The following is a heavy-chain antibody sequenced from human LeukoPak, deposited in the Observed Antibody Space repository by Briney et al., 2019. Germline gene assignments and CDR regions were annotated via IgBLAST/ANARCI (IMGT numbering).Heavy chain of an antibody. CDR1: GFTFSSYA. J-gene: IGHJ4*02. CDR3: TIPYYYGSGSYYSFGVEDY. V-gene: IGHV3-23*01. Sequence: GGSLRLSCEASGFTFSSYAMSWVRQTPGKGLEWVSGISGSGANSYYADSVKGRFTISRDDSKNTAYLQMNSLKTEDTAVYYCTIPYYYGSGSYYSFGVEDYWGQGTLVTVSS. CDR2: ISGSGANS. D-gene: IGHD3-10*01.